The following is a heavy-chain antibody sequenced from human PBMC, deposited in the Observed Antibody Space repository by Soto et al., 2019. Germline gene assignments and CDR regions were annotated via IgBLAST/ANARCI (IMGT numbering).Heavy chain of an antibody. J-gene: IGHJ4*02. CDR3: ARGAATPGIAADGDIDY. CDR2: INAGNGNT. V-gene: IGHV1-3*01. Sequence: ASVKVSCKASGYTFTSYAMHWVRQAPGQRLEWMGWINAGNGNTKYSQKFQGRVTITRDTSASTAYMELSSLRSEDTAVYYCARGAATPGIAADGDIDYWGQGTLVTVAS. D-gene: IGHD6-13*01. CDR1: GYTFTSYA.